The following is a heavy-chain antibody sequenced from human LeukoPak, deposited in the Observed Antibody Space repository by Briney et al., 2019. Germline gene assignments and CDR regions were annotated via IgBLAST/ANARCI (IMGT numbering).Heavy chain of an antibody. CDR2: ISSSGSTI. D-gene: IGHD2-21*01. CDR3: LCPRTMRAFDI. V-gene: IGHV3-48*04. Sequence: PGGSLRLSCAASGFTFSSYAMNWVRQAPGKGLEWVSYISSSGSTIYYADSVKGRFTISRDNAKNSLYLQMNSLRAEDTAVYYCLCPRTMRAFDIWGQGTMVTVSS. J-gene: IGHJ3*02. CDR1: GFTFSSYA.